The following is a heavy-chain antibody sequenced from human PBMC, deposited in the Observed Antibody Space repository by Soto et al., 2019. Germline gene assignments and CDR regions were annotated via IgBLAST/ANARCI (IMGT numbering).Heavy chain of an antibody. J-gene: IGHJ4*02. CDR1: XXXXTSXD. D-gene: IGHD6-25*01. CDR3: XXERSLAADY. Sequence: QVQLVQSGAEVKKPGASVKVSXXXXXXXXTSXDXXWXRXAXGQGLEWMGWMNPNSGNTGYAQKFQGRVTMTRNTSISTAYMELSSLRSEDTXVYXXXXERSLAADYWGQGTLVTVSS. CDR2: MNPNSGNT. V-gene: IGHV1-8*01.